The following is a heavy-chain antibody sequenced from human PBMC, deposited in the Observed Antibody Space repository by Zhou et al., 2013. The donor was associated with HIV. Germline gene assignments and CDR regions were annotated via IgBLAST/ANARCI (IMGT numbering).Heavy chain of an antibody. J-gene: IGHJ4*02. CDR2: INPSGGST. D-gene: IGHD4-17*01. Sequence: QVQLVQSGAEVKKPGASVRVSCKASGYTFTYHYMHWVRQAPGQGLEWLGLINPSGGSTSYAQKFQGRVTMTRDTSTSTVYMELSSLRSEDTAVYYCARGKLRGDYGNFDYWGQGNPGHRLL. V-gene: IGHV1-46*01. CDR1: GYTFTYHY. CDR3: ARGKLRGDYGNFDY.